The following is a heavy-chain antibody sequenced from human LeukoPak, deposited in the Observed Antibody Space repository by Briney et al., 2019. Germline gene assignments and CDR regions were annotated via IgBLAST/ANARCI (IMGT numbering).Heavy chain of an antibody. Sequence: GVSLTVPCAASGFTFSSYAMSWVRPAPGKGLDGVSAHNGIGGGPYYASPQKSRFTISTDTPKTTLYLQMSSLRVEDTAVYYCAKDGDCDYAGVEAHWGQGALVTVSS. D-gene: IGHD4-17*01. CDR3: AKDGDCDYAGVEAH. V-gene: IGHV3-23*01. CDR1: GFTFSSYA. J-gene: IGHJ4*02. CDR2: HNGIGGGP.